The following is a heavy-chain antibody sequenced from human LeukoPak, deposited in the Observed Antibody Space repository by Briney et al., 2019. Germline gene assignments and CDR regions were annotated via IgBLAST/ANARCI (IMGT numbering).Heavy chain of an antibody. CDR1: GFTFSSYG. Sequence: GGSLRLSCAASGFTFSSYGMHWVRQAPGKGLEWVAFIRYDGSNKYYADSVKGRFTISRDNPKNTLYLQMNSLRAEDTAVYYCASPEESCSSTSCYIDYWGQGTLVTVSS. V-gene: IGHV3-30*02. D-gene: IGHD2-2*02. CDR2: IRYDGSNK. CDR3: ASPEESCSSTSCYIDY. J-gene: IGHJ4*02.